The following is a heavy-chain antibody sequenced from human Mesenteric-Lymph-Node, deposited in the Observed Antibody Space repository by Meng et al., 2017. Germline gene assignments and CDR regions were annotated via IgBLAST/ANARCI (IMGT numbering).Heavy chain of an antibody. D-gene: IGHD2-8*02. CDR2: INPNGGGT. V-gene: IGHV1-2*02. CDR1: GYNFIGYW. J-gene: IGHJ4*02. Sequence: ASVKVSCKASGYNFIGYWVYWVRQAPGQGLEWIGWINPNGGGTKYAQDFLGRVTVTRDLSTTTVDMEFTSLTYGDKAVYYCAVLEGGWGQGTLVTVSS. CDR3: AVLEGG.